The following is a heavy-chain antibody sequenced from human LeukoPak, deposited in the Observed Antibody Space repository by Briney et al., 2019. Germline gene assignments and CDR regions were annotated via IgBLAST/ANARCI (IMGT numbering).Heavy chain of an antibody. V-gene: IGHV4-30-4*01. CDR1: GGSISSGDYY. J-gene: IGHJ4*02. D-gene: IGHD5-12*01. CDR2: IYYGGST. Sequence: SETLSLTCTVSGGSISSGDYYWSWIRQPPGKGLEWIGYIYYGGSTYYNPSLKSRVTISVDTSKNQFSLKLSSVTAADTAVYYCARDLGYDWVFGYWGQGTLVTVSS. CDR3: ARDLGYDWVFGY.